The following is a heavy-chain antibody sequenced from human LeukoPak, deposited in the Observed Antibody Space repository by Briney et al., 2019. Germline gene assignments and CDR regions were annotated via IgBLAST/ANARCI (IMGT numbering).Heavy chain of an antibody. CDR2: ISGSGGST. J-gene: IGHJ4*02. CDR1: GLTFRSTA. D-gene: IGHD6-13*01. CDR3: AIGGGISTPGH. V-gene: IGHV3-23*01. Sequence: GGSLRLSCAASGLTFRSTAMSWVRQAPGKGLEWVSSISGSGGSTYYADFVRGRFSISRDNSKNTLSLQMSSLTAEDTAIYYCAIGGGISTPGHWGQGTLVTVSS.